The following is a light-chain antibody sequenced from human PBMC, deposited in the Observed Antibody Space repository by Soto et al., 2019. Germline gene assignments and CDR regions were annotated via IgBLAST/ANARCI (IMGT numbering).Light chain of an antibody. J-gene: IGKJ2*01. CDR1: QDIRYF. CDR2: DAS. V-gene: IGKV1-33*01. CDR3: QQYDSLLYT. Sequence: DIQMTQSPSSLSASVGDRVTLTCQASQDIRYFLNWYQQKPEKAPKLLIYDASNLEIGVPSRFSGGGSGTEFTFTITSLQPEDVATYYCQQYDSLLYTFGQGTKVEI.